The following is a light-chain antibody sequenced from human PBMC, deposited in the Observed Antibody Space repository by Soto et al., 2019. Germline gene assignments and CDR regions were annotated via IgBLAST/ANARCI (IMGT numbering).Light chain of an antibody. CDR3: QQSNNWPPLT. J-gene: IGKJ4*01. CDR1: QSVSSN. V-gene: IGKV3-15*01. CDR2: GVS. Sequence: EIVVTLSPSTLSVSKGERATLSCRASQSVSSNLAWYQQKPGQAPRLLIYGVSTRATGVPARFSGSGSETDFSLTISSLQIEDFALYYCQQSNNWPPLTFGGGTKVDIK.